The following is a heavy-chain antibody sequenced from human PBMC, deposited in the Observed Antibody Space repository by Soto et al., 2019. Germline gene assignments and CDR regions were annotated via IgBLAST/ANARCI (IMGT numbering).Heavy chain of an antibody. CDR2: INHSGST. D-gene: IGHD3-10*01. CDR1: GGSFSDYY. J-gene: IGHJ6*02. Sequence: SETLSLSCAVYGGSFSDYYWSWIRQPPGKGLEWIGEINHSGSTNYNPSLRSRVTISIDTSKNQFSLKLSSVTAADTAVYYCARDGIIMVRKAYYGLDVWGQGTTVTVSS. V-gene: IGHV4-34*01. CDR3: ARDGIIMVRKAYYGLDV.